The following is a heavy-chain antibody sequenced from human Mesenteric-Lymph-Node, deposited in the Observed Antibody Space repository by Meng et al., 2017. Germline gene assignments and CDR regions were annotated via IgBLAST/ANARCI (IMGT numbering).Heavy chain of an antibody. V-gene: IGHV3-23*01. D-gene: IGHD6-19*01. Sequence: GESLKISCAASGFTFSNYAMSWVRQAPGMGLEWVSSISGSGGSTSYADSVKGRFTISRDNAKNSLYLQMNSLRAEDTAVYYCARHKYSSGWYVDAFDIWGQGTMVTVSS. CDR1: GFTFSNYA. J-gene: IGHJ3*02. CDR3: ARHKYSSGWYVDAFDI. CDR2: ISGSGGST.